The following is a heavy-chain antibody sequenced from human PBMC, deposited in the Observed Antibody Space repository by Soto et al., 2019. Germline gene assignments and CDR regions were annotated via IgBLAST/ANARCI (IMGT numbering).Heavy chain of an antibody. Sequence: QVQLVESGGGVVQPGRSLRLSCAASGFTFSSYAMHWVRQAPGKGLEWVAVISYDGSNKYYADSVKGRFTISRDNSKNTLYLQMTSLRAEDRAVYYCARGGRIAARHGWFDPWGQGTLVTVSS. V-gene: IGHV3-30-3*01. CDR2: ISYDGSNK. CDR3: ARGGRIAARHGWFDP. D-gene: IGHD6-6*01. J-gene: IGHJ5*02. CDR1: GFTFSSYA.